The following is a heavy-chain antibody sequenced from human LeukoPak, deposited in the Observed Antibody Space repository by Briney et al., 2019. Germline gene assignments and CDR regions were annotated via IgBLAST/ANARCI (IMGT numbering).Heavy chain of an antibody. V-gene: IGHV4-39*01. Sequence: SETLSLTCTVSGGSISSSSYYWGWIRQPPGKGLEWIGSIYYSGSTYYNPSLKSRVTISADTSKNQFPLKLSSVTAADTAVYYCARHAFRYYGSSGFPDFDYWGQGTLVTVSS. CDR2: IYYSGST. J-gene: IGHJ4*02. CDR1: GGSISSSSYY. D-gene: IGHD3-22*01. CDR3: ARHAFRYYGSSGFPDFDY.